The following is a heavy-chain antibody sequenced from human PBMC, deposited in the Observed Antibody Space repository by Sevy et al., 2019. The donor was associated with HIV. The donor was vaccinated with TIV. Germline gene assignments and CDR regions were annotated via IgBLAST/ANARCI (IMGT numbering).Heavy chain of an antibody. CDR2: IIPMFGST. CDR3: AIARGPWSPFDY. J-gene: IGHJ4*02. Sequence: ASVKVSCKASGGTFTSYAIIWVRQAPGQGLEWMGGIIPMFGSTNYAQKFQGRVTITADESTSTAYIELISLRSGDTAVYYCAIARGPWSPFDYWGQGTLVTVSS. D-gene: IGHD3-3*01. V-gene: IGHV1-69*13. CDR1: GGTFTSYA.